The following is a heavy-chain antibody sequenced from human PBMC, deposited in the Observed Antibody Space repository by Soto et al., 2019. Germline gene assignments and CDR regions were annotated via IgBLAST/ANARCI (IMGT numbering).Heavy chain of an antibody. CDR2: IHSDGSST. Sequence: EVPLLESGGGLVQPGESLRLSCAASGFTFSYYWMHWVRQAPGMGLVWVSRIHSDGSSTTYADSVKGRFTISRDNGRNTLYLQMNSLRAEDTAVYYCARGDRGAFDLWGQGTVVTVSS. CDR1: GFTFSYYW. D-gene: IGHD1-26*01. J-gene: IGHJ3*01. V-gene: IGHV3-74*01. CDR3: ARGDRGAFDL.